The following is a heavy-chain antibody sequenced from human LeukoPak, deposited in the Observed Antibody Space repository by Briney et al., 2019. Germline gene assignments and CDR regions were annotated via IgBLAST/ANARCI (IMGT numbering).Heavy chain of an antibody. CDR3: ARDFSGSGSYLLDY. Sequence: GGSLRLSCAASGFTFDDYGMSWVRQAPGKGLEWVSGINWNGGSTGYADSVKGRFTISRDNAKNSLYLQMNSLRAEDTALYYCARDFSGSGSYLLDYWAREPWSPSPQ. D-gene: IGHD3-10*01. J-gene: IGHJ4*02. CDR2: INWNGGST. CDR1: GFTFDDYG. V-gene: IGHV3-20*04.